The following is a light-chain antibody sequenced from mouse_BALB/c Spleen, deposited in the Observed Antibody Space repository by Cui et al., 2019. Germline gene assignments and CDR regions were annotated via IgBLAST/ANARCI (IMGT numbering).Light chain of an antibody. V-gene: IGKV8-28*01. J-gene: IGKJ2*01. Sequence: DIVMTQSPSSLSVSAGEKVTMSCKSSQSLLNSGNQKNYLAWYQQKPGQPPKLLIYGASTRESGVPDRFTGSGSGTDFTLTISSVQAEDLAVYYCQNDHSYQYTFGGGTKLEIK. CDR2: GAS. CDR3: QNDHSYQYT. CDR1: QSLLNSGNQKNY.